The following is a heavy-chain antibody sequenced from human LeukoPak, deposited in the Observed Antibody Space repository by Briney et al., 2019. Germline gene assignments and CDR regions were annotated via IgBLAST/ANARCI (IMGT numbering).Heavy chain of an antibody. D-gene: IGHD3-22*01. CDR3: ARGLYYDSSGFFAAF. CDR1: GYSFTRYW. Sequence: GGSLKISCQASGYSFTRYWIGWVRQMPGKGLEWMGIVYPGDSDTIYSPSFQGQVTISADRSITTAYLQLYRLKTSDTATYFCARGLYYDSSGFFAAFWGRGTLVTVSS. J-gene: IGHJ4*02. CDR2: VYPGDSDT. V-gene: IGHV5-51*01.